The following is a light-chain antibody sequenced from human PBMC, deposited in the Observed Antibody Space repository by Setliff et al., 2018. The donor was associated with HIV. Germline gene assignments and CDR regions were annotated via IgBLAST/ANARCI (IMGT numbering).Light chain of an antibody. CDR1: SSNIGAGYD. V-gene: IGLV1-40*01. Sequence: QSVLTQPPSVSGAPGQRVTISCTGSSSNIGAGYDVHWYQQLPGTAPKVLIYGNNKRPSGVPDRFSGSKSGTSASLAITGLQAEDEADYYCQSYDTSLRGSYVFGSGTRSPS. CDR3: QSYDTSLRGSYV. CDR2: GNN. J-gene: IGLJ1*01.